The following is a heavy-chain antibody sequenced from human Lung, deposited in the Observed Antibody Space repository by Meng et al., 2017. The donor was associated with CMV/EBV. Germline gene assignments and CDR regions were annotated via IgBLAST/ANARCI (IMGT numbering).Heavy chain of an antibody. J-gene: IGHJ5*02. CDR1: GYSFTDYG. Sequence: SCKXXGYSFTDYGISWVRQAPGQGLEWVGWISPYDGDTNYARKLQGRVTMTTDTSTTTAYMELRSLRSDDTAVYYCARDPEYCGSTTCYEDCFDPWGQGTXVTVAS. V-gene: IGHV1-18*01. CDR2: ISPYDGDT. CDR3: ARDPEYCGSTTCYEDCFDP. D-gene: IGHD2-2*01.